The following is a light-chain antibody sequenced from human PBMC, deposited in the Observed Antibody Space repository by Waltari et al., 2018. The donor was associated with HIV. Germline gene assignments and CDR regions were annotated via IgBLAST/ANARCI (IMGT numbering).Light chain of an antibody. CDR2: KTS. V-gene: IGKV1-5*03. CDR3: QKHNAN. Sequence: DIPLTQSPSTLAASVGDRVTITCRANQSIDSWLAWYQHKVGKAPKLLIFKTSVLQTGVPSRFSGSGSGTEFALTISSLQPDDFATYYCQKHNANFGPGTKVEVK. CDR1: QSIDSW. J-gene: IGKJ3*01.